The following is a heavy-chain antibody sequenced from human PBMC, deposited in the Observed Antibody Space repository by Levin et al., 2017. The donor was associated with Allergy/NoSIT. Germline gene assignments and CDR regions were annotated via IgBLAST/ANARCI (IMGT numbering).Heavy chain of an antibody. D-gene: IGHD5-18*01. V-gene: IGHV4-59*01. CDR2: IYYSGST. CDR3: ARGRYSYGYLFDY. Sequence: SETLSLTCTVSGGSISSYYWSWIRQPPGKGLEWIGYIYYSGSTNYNPSLKSRVTISVDTSKNQFSLKLSSVTAADTAVYYCARGRYSYGYLFDYWGQGTLVTVSS. CDR1: GGSISSYY. J-gene: IGHJ4*02.